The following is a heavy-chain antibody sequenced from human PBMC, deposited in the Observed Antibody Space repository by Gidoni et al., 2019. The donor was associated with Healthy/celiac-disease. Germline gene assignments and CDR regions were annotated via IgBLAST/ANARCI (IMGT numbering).Heavy chain of an antibody. V-gene: IGHV1-18*01. D-gene: IGHD1-1*01. CDR3: ARDTEVNWNSYFYGMYF. J-gene: IGHJ6*02. CDR1: GCTFTSYG. Sequence: QSQLVQSGAEVKKPGASVKVACQASGCTFTSYGIIWVRPAPGQRLAWMGWISDYPVNTTYAQTLQGRVTITTDTPTSTAYMVLMRLRSDDTAVYYCARDTEVNWNSYFYGMYFWGQVTTVTVSS. CDR2: ISDYPVNT.